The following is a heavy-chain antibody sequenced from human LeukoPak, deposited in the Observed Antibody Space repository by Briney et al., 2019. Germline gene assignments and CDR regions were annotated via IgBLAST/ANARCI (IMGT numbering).Heavy chain of an antibody. J-gene: IGHJ3*02. V-gene: IGHV3-30*18. CDR1: GFTFSSYG. Sequence: GGSLRLSCAASGFTFSSYGMHWVRQAPGKGLEWVAVILYDGSNKYYADSVKGRFTISRDNSKNTLYLQMNSLRAEDTAVYYCAKGDSSGYYLSFDIWGQGTMVTVSS. CDR3: AKGDSSGYYLSFDI. CDR2: ILYDGSNK. D-gene: IGHD3-22*01.